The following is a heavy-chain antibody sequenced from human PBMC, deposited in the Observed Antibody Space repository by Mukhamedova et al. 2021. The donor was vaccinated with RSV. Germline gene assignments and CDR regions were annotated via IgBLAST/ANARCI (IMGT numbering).Heavy chain of an antibody. Sequence: GKGLEWVGFIRSKAYGGTTEYAASVKGRFTISRDDSKSIAYLQMNSLKTEDTAVYYCTRFYPFGVVTKYFDYWGQGTLVTVSS. J-gene: IGHJ4*02. CDR3: TRFYPFGVVTKYFDY. V-gene: IGHV3-49*02. D-gene: IGHD3-3*01. CDR2: IRSKAYGGTT.